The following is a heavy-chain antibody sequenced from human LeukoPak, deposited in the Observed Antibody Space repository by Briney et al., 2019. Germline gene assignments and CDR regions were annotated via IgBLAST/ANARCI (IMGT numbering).Heavy chain of an antibody. Sequence: ASVKVSCKASGYTFTSYGISWVRQAPGQGLEWMGRIIPILGIANYAQKFRGRVTITADKSTSTAYMELSSLRSEDTAVYYCARRSLALDYWGQGTLVTVSS. V-gene: IGHV1-69*04. CDR2: IIPILGIA. J-gene: IGHJ4*02. CDR1: GYTFTSYG. CDR3: ARRSLALDY.